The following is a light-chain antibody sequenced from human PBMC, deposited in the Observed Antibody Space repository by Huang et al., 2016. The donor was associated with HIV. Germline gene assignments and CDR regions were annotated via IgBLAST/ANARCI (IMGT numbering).Light chain of an antibody. CDR1: QSVGKW. J-gene: IGKJ2*01. CDR2: TSS. V-gene: IGKV1-5*03. Sequence: DIQMTQSPSTLSASVGDTVTITCRASQSVGKWLAWYQQKPGQAPKLLSYTSSTLQNGVPSRFSGSGSETEFTLTINSLQPDDFATYYCQQYNRFYTFGQGTRLDIK. CDR3: QQYNRFYT.